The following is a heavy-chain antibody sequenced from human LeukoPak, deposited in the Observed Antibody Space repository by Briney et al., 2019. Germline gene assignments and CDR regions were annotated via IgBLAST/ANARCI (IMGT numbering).Heavy chain of an antibody. V-gene: IGHV4-59*08. CDR2: IYYSGST. D-gene: IGHD6-13*01. CDR1: GGSTSSYY. Sequence: SETLSLTCTVSGGSTSSYYWSWIRQPPGKGLEWIGYIYYSGSTNYNPSLKSRVTISVDTSKNQFSLKLSSVTAADTAVYYCARTDEGIAAAVNYYYGMDVWGQGTTVTVSS. J-gene: IGHJ6*02. CDR3: ARTDEGIAAAVNYYYGMDV.